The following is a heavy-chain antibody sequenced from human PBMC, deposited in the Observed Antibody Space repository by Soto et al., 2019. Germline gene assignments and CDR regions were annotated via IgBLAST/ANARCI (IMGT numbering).Heavy chain of an antibody. CDR3: AKPGSGNYLYYFDY. CDR1: GITFSTYA. CDR2: ISGSGSTT. D-gene: IGHD1-26*01. Sequence: PGGSLRLSCVASGITFSTYAMTWVRQAPGKGLEWVSGISGSGSTTDYADPVEGRFTISRDNSKNTLYLEMDSLRAEDTAVYYCAKPGSGNYLYYFDYWGQGTLVTVSS. J-gene: IGHJ4*02. V-gene: IGHV3-23*01.